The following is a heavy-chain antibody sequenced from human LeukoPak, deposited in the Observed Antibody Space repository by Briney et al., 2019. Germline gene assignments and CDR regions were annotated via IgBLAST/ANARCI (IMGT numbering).Heavy chain of an antibody. Sequence: SETLSLTCAVYGGSFSGYYWSWIRQPPGKGLEWIGYIYYSGSTNYNPSLKSRVTISVDTSKNQFSLKLSSVTAADTAVYYCARVGSSSWYLFDPWGQGTLVTVSS. V-gene: IGHV4-59*01. CDR3: ARVGSSSWYLFDP. CDR1: GGSFSGYY. D-gene: IGHD6-13*01. CDR2: IYYSGST. J-gene: IGHJ5*02.